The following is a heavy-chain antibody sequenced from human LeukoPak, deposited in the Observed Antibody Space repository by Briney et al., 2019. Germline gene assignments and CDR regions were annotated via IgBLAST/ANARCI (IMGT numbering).Heavy chain of an antibody. CDR2: ISGSAYST. J-gene: IGHJ3*02. D-gene: IGHD3-22*01. Sequence: GGSLRLSYAASGFTFSSYAMTWVRQAPGKGLEWISAISGSAYSTSYADSVKGRFTISRDNSKNTLYLQMNSLRAEDTAIYYCARNTSGFKLGDAFDIWGQGTMVTVSS. CDR3: ARNTSGFKLGDAFDI. CDR1: GFTFSSYA. V-gene: IGHV3-23*01.